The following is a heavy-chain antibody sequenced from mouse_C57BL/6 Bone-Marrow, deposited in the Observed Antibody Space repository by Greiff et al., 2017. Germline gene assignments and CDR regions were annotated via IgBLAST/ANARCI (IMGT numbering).Heavy chain of an antibody. CDR2: IWTGGGT. J-gene: IGHJ2*01. CDR3: ARRNTTKGYYFDY. Sequence: VKLVESGPGLVAPSQSLSITCTVSGFSLPSYAISWVRQPPGKGLEWLGVIWTGGGTNYNSALKSRLSISKDNSKSQVFLKMNSLQTDDTARYYCARRNTTKGYYFDYWGQGTTLTVSS. V-gene: IGHV2-9-1*01. CDR1: GFSLPSYA. D-gene: IGHD1-1*01.